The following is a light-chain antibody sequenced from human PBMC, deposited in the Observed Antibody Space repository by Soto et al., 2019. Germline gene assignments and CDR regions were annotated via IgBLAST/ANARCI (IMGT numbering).Light chain of an antibody. Sequence: QSALTQPASVSGSPGQSITISCTGTSSDVGGYNYVSWYQQHPGKAPKLMIYDVSNRPSGVSNRFSGSKSGNTASLIISGLQAEDEADYYCSSYTSRSTLDVLFGRGTKLTVL. CDR3: SSYTSRSTLDVL. V-gene: IGLV2-14*01. CDR1: SSDVGGYNY. J-gene: IGLJ2*01. CDR2: DVS.